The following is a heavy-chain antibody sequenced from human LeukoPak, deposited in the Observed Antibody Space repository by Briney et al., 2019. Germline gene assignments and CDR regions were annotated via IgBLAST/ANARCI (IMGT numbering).Heavy chain of an antibody. CDR1: GFTFRTYS. D-gene: IGHD6-13*01. Sequence: PGGSLRLSCAASGFTFRTYSMNWVRQAPGKGLEWVSSISSSSSYIYYADSVKDRFTISRDNAKNSLYLQMNSLRAEDTAVYYCARDIAAAGTGFDYWGQGTLVSVSS. CDR2: ISSSSSYI. J-gene: IGHJ4*02. V-gene: IGHV3-21*01. CDR3: ARDIAAAGTGFDY.